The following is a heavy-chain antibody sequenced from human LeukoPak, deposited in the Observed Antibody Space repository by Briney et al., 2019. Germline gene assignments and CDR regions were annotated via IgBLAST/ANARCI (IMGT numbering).Heavy chain of an antibody. V-gene: IGHV3-23*01. CDR2: ISGSGGST. D-gene: IGHD4-17*01. CDR3: AKASGYGDYGG. CDR1: GFTFSSYA. Sequence: GGSLRLSCAASGFTFSSYAMSWVRQAPRKGLEWVSAISGSGGSTYYADSVKGRFTISRGNSKNTLYLQMNSLRAEDTAVYYCAKASGYGDYGGWGQGTLVTVSS. J-gene: IGHJ4*02.